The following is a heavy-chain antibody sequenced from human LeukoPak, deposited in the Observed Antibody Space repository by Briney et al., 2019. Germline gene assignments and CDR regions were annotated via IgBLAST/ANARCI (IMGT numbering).Heavy chain of an antibody. CDR1: GGSISSYY. CDR3: ARDCSSTKKGYFDL. Sequence: PSETLSLTCTVSGGSISSYYWSWIRQPAGKGLEWIGRIYTSGSTNYNPSLKSRVTMSVDTSKNQFSLKLSSVTAADTAVYYCARDCSSTKKGYFDLWGRGTLVTVSS. CDR2: IYTSGST. J-gene: IGHJ2*01. D-gene: IGHD2-2*01. V-gene: IGHV4-4*07.